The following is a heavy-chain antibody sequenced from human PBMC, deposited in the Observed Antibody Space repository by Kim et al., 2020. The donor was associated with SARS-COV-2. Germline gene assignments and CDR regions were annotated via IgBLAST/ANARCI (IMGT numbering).Heavy chain of an antibody. J-gene: IGHJ4*02. CDR3: ARDAFDCSGGSCYSRGGGFPDY. CDR1: GFTFSDYY. D-gene: IGHD2-15*01. CDR2: ISSSGSTI. Sequence: GGSLRLSCAASGFTFSDYYMSWIRQAPGKGLEWVSYISSSGSTIYYADSVKGRFTISRDNAKNSLYLQMNSLRAEDTAVYYCARDAFDCSGGSCYSRGGGFPDYWGQGTLVTVSS. V-gene: IGHV3-11*01.